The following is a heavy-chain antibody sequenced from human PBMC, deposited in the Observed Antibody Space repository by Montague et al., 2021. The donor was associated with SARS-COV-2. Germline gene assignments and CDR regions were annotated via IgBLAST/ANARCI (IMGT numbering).Heavy chain of an antibody. D-gene: IGHD3-3*01. CDR2: IYYSGST. CDR1: GGSISSYY. Sequence: SETLSLTCTVSGGSISSYYWSWIRQPPGKGLEWIGYIYYSGSTNYNPSLKSRVTISVDTSTNQFSLKLSCVTAADTAVYYCARGIFTIPFIPAHYYMDVWGQGTTVTVSS. CDR3: ARGIFTIPFIPAHYYMDV. V-gene: IGHV4-59*01. J-gene: IGHJ6*03.